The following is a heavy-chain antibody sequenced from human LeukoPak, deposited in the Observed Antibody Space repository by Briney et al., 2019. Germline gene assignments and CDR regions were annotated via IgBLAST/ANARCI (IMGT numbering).Heavy chain of an antibody. V-gene: IGHV1-2*02. Sequence: ASVKVSCKASGYTFTGYYMHWVRQAPGQGLEWMGWINPNSGGTNYAQKFQGRVTMTRDTSISTAYMELSRLRSDDTAVYYCARIRIVGATYYFDYWGQGTLVTVSS. CDR1: GYTFTGYY. CDR3: ARIRIVGATYYFDY. J-gene: IGHJ4*02. D-gene: IGHD1-26*01. CDR2: INPNSGGT.